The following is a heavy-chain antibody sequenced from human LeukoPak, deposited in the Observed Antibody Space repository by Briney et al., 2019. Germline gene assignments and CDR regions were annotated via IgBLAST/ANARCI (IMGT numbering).Heavy chain of an antibody. J-gene: IGHJ5*02. V-gene: IGHV3-21*04. CDR1: GFTFSSYI. CDR2: ISSSSSYI. CDR3: AGTTVVTPGDVDWFDP. Sequence: GGSLRLSCAASGFTFSSYIMNWVRQAPGKGLEWVSSISSSSSYIYYADSVKGRFTISRDNAKNSLYLQMNSLRAEDTAVYYCAGTTVVTPGDVDWFDPWGQGTLVTVSS. D-gene: IGHD4-23*01.